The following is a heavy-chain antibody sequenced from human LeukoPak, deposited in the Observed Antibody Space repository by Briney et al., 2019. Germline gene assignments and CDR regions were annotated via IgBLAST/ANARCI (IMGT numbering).Heavy chain of an antibody. Sequence: GASVKVSCKASGYTFTGYYMHWVRQAPGQGLEWMGWINPNSGGTNYAQKFQGRVTMTRDTSISTAYMELSRLRSDDTAAYYCARGHRFGELGDYFDYWGQGTLVTVSS. D-gene: IGHD3-10*01. V-gene: IGHV1-2*02. J-gene: IGHJ4*02. CDR2: INPNSGGT. CDR1: GYTFTGYY. CDR3: ARGHRFGELGDYFDY.